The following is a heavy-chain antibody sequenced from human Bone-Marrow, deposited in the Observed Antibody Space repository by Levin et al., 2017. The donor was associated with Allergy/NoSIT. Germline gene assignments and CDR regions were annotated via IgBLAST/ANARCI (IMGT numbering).Heavy chain of an antibody. J-gene: IGHJ4*02. Sequence: GESLKISCAASGFTFSDAWMSWVRQAPGKGLEWVTNIKLDGSEKYYVDSVKGRFTISRDNAKNSLYLQMDSLRAEDTAVYYCGRDVMTTGRLDYWVQGTLVSVSS. CDR2: IKLDGSEK. CDR1: GFTFSDAW. V-gene: IGHV3-7*04. D-gene: IGHD4-17*01. CDR3: GRDVMTTGRLDY.